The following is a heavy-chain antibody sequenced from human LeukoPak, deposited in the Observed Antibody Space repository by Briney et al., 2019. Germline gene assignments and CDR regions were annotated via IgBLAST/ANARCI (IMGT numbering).Heavy chain of an antibody. CDR3: AAKVELRSNGPYFNS. CDR2: IYSGGDT. J-gene: IGHJ4*02. D-gene: IGHD1-7*01. V-gene: IGHV3-53*01. CDR1: GFTVSSNY. Sequence: GGSLRLSCAPSGFTVSSNYMSWVRQAAGKGLEWVSVIYSGGDTFYADSVKGRFTISRDNSKNTLYLQMNSLRAEDTAVYYCAAKVELRSNGPYFNSWGQGTLVTLSS.